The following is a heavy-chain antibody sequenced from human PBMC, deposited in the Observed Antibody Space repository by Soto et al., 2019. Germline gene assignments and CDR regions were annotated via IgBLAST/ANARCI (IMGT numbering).Heavy chain of an antibody. CDR2: ISYDGSNK. CDR1: GFTFSSYG. J-gene: IGHJ4*02. V-gene: IGHV3-30*18. D-gene: IGHD3-10*01. Sequence: QVQLVESGGGVVQPGRSLRLSCAASGFTFSSYGMHWVRHAPGKGLEWVAVISYDGSNKYYADSVKGRFTISRDNSKNTVYLQMNILSNEDTAEYSCAKGGFMVFNYSFDYWGQGTMVTVCS. CDR3: AKGGFMVFNYSFDY.